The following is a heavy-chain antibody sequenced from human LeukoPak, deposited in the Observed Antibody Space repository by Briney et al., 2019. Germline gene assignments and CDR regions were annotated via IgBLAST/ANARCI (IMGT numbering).Heavy chain of an antibody. CDR2: ISYSGST. CDR3: ARHLGYCSSSSCYFDY. CDR1: GGSISRSSYY. V-gene: IGHV4-39*01. D-gene: IGHD2-2*01. J-gene: IGHJ4*02. Sequence: PSETLSLTCTVSGGSISRSSYYWGWIRQPPGKGLEWIVSISYSGSTYYTPSLKSRVTISVDTSKNQFSLKLSSVTAADTAVYYCARHLGYCSSSSCYFDYWGQGALVTVSS.